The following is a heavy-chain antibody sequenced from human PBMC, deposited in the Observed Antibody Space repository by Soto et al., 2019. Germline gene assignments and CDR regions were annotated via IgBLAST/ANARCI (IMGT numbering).Heavy chain of an antibody. CDR2: INSDGSST. CDR3: ARDPEWFGESPTQTSYYYYGMDV. J-gene: IGHJ6*02. D-gene: IGHD3-10*01. Sequence: HPGGSLRLSCAASGFTFSSYWMHWVRQAPGKGLVWVSRINSDGSSTSYADSVKGRFTISRDNAKNTLYLQMNSLRAEDTAVYYCARDPEWFGESPTQTSYYYYGMDVWGQGTTVTVSS. CDR1: GFTFSSYW. V-gene: IGHV3-74*01.